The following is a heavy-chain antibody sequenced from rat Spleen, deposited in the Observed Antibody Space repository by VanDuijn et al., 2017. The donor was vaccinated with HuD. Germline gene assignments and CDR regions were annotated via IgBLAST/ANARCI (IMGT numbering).Heavy chain of an antibody. V-gene: IGHV3-3*01. J-gene: IGHJ2*01. CDR3: ARYGSYFDY. CDR2: INITSGT. Sequence: EVQLQESGPGLVKPSQSLSLTCSVTGYSITNSYRWNWIRKLPGNKLDWRGYINITSGTGYNPPLKSRISITRDTSKNQFFLQLTSISTEDTATYYCARYGSYFDYWGQGVMVTVSS. CDR1: GYSITNSYR. D-gene: IGHD4-1*01.